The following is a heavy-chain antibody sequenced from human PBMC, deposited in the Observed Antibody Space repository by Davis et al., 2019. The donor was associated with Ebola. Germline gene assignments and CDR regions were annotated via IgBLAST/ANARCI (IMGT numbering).Heavy chain of an antibody. D-gene: IGHD3-22*01. CDR2: INHSGST. CDR3: ARHVSYYYDSSGYYLSYGMDV. CDR1: GGSFSGYY. V-gene: IGHV4-34*01. Sequence: MPSETLSLTCAVYGGSFSGYYWSWIRQPPGKGLEWIGEINHSGSTTYNPSLKSRVTISVDTSKNQFSLKLSSVTAADTAVYYCARHVSYYYDSSGYYLSYGMDVWGQGTTVTVSS. J-gene: IGHJ6*02.